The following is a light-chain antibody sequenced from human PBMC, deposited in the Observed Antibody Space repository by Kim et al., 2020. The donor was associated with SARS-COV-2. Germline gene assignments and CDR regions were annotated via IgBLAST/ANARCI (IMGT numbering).Light chain of an antibody. J-gene: IGKJ1*01. V-gene: IGKV3-11*01. CDR2: DAS. Sequence: EIVLTQSPATLSLSPGERATLSCRASQSVGNYLAWYQHKPGQVPRLLIYDASNRATGILARFSASGSGTGFTLTISSLEPEDFAVYYCQQRSDWPPWTFGQGTKVDIK. CDR1: QSVGNY. CDR3: QQRSDWPPWT.